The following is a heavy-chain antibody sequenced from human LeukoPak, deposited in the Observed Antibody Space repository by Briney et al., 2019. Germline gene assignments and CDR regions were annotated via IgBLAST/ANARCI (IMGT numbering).Heavy chain of an antibody. CDR3: ARGDYGLGY. CDR1: GGSFSSSSYY. J-gene: IGHJ4*02. Sequence: SETLSLTCTVSGGSFSSSSYYWGWIRQPPGKGLEWLGSIYYSGSPYYNPSLKSRVTISVDTSKNQFSLKLSSVTAADTAVYYCARGDYGLGYWGQGTLATVSS. V-gene: IGHV4-39*07. D-gene: IGHD4-17*01. CDR2: IYYSGSP.